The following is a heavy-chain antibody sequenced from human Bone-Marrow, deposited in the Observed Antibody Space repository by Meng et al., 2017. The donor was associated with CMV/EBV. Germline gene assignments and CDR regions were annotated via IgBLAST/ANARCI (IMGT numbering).Heavy chain of an antibody. Sequence: ASVKVSCKASGYTFTSYGISWVRQAPGQGLEWMGWISAYNGNTNYAQKLQGRVTMTRDTSTSTVYMELSSLRSEDTAVYYCAGPAGTTGTDYGMDVWGQGTTVTVSS. V-gene: IGHV1-18*01. CDR2: ISAYNGNT. CDR1: GYTFTSYG. D-gene: IGHD1-7*01. CDR3: AGPAGTTGTDYGMDV. J-gene: IGHJ6*02.